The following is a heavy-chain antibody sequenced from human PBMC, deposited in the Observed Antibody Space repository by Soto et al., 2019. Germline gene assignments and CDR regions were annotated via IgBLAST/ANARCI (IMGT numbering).Heavy chain of an antibody. V-gene: IGHV2-26*01. D-gene: IGHD1-26*01. J-gene: IGHJ4*02. CDR1: GFSLSNARMG. CDR3: ARTRYSGSYYFFDY. Sequence: QVTLKESGPVLVKPTETLTLTCTVSGFSLSNARMGVSWIRQPPGKALEWLAHIFSNDEKSYSTSLKSRLTLSKDTSKSQVVLTMTNMDPVDTATYYCARTRYSGSYYFFDYWGQGTLVTVSS. CDR2: IFSNDEK.